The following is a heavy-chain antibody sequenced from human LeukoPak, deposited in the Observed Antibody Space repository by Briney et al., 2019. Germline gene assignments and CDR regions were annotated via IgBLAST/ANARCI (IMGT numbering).Heavy chain of an antibody. D-gene: IGHD3-22*01. CDR1: VYTFTSYY. V-gene: IGHV1-46*01. CDR3: AGGESYDSSGYCFDY. J-gene: IGHJ4*02. Sequence: ASVKVSCKSSVYTFTSYYMHWVRQAPGQGLEWMGIINPSGGSTSYAQKFQGRDTMTRDTSTSTVYMDLRHEICEHSPVYYCAGGESYDSSGYCFDYWGQGTLVTVSS. CDR2: INPSGGST.